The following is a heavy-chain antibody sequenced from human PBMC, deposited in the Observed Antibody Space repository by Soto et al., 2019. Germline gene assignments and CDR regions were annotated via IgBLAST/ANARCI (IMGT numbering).Heavy chain of an antibody. CDR1: GGALSSYA. D-gene: IGHD3-10*01. J-gene: IGHJ3*02. Sequence: SCLKVYCKASGGALSSYAISCVPQAPGQGLEWRRAIIPIFGTANYAQKFQGTVTITADASTSTAYKELSSLRSEDTDVDDSARDPHVSRRYYWAHFAFDIWGQGTMVTVSS. CDR2: IIPIFGTA. CDR3: ARDPHVSRRYYWAHFAFDI. V-gene: IGHV1-69*01.